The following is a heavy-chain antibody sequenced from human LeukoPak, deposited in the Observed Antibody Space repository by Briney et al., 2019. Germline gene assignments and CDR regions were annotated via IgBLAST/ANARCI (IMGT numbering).Heavy chain of an antibody. Sequence: PRGSLRLSCAAPGXTFRSYRVHWVRHTPGKRLGWVSRISPDGSSALYAGSVRGRFTISRDNTKKTLYLQMNSLRGDDTAVYYCARVVVCPRCHFDYWGQGTLVTVSS. D-gene: IGHD3-16*01. CDR1: GXTFRSYR. CDR2: ISPDGSSA. V-gene: IGHV3-74*01. CDR3: ARVVVCPRCHFDY. J-gene: IGHJ4*02.